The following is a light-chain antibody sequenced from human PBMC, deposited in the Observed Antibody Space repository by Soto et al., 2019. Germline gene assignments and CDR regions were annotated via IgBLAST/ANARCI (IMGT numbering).Light chain of an antibody. V-gene: IGKV3-11*01. CDR1: QNISVY. CDR3: MQALQSLT. CDR2: AAS. J-gene: IGKJ5*01. Sequence: EIVLTQSPATLSLSPGERATLSCRASQNISVYLAWYRQKPGQAPRLLIYAASNRATGIPARFSGSGSGTDFTLKINRVEAEDVGTYYCMQALQSLTFGQGTRLEIK.